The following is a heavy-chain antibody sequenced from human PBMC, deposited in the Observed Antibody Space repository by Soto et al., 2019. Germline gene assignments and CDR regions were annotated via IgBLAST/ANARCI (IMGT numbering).Heavy chain of an antibody. Sequence: QVQLVQSGAEVKKPGASVKVSCKASGYTFTSYGISWVRQAPGQGLEWMGWISAYNGNTNYAQKLQGRVTMTTDTSKSTAYMELRRLRSDDTAVYYCVRVAQVTPSFDYWGQGTLVTVSS. CDR2: ISAYNGNT. CDR3: VRVAQVTPSFDY. V-gene: IGHV1-18*01. J-gene: IGHJ4*02. D-gene: IGHD2-21*02. CDR1: GYTFTSYG.